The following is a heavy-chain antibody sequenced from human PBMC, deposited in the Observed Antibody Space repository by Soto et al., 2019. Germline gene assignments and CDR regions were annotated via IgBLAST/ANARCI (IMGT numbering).Heavy chain of an antibody. CDR3: AREAAGRLNWFDP. CDR1: GGSISSGGYY. V-gene: IGHV4-31*03. Sequence: QVQLQESGPGLVKPSQTLSLTCTVSGGSISSGGYYWSWIRQHPGKGLEWIGYIYHSGSTYYNPSLKSRVTIAVDTSKNQSSLKVSSVTAADTAVYYCAREAAGRLNWFDPWGQGTLVTVSS. J-gene: IGHJ5*02. CDR2: IYHSGST. D-gene: IGHD6-25*01.